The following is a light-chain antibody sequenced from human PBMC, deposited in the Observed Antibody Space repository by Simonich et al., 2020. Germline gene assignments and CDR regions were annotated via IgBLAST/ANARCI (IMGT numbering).Light chain of an antibody. CDR2: EGS. CDR3: CSYAGSSTWV. V-gene: IGLV2-23*01. CDR1: SIDVGGYNL. Sequence: QAALTQPASGSGSPGQSNTISCTGTSIDVGGYNLVPWYQQHPGKAPKLMIYEGSKRPSGVSIRFSGSKSGNTASLTISGLQAEDEADYYCCSYAGSSTWVFGGGTKLTVL. J-gene: IGLJ3*02.